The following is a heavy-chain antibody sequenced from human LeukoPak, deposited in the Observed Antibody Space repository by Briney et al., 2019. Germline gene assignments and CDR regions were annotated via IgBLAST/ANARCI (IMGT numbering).Heavy chain of an antibody. J-gene: IGHJ4*02. CDR1: GFTFSSSW. Sequence: GGSLRLSCAASGFTFSSSWMTWVRQAPGKGLEWVASIKPDGGEIYYVDSVKGRFTISRDNAKNSLYLQMNNLRAEDSAIYYCARGHTSAWDHCFDYWGQGTLVTVSS. CDR2: IKPDGGEI. V-gene: IGHV3-7*04. D-gene: IGHD6-19*01. CDR3: ARGHTSAWDHCFDY.